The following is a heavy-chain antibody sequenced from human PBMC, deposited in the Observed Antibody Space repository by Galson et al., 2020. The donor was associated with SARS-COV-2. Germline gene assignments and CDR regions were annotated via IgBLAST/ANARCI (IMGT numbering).Heavy chain of an antibody. CDR1: GGSFSGYL. CDR2: IKHSGGT. Sequence: ETLSLTCSVYGGSFSGYLWSWIRQSPGKGLEWIGEIKHSGGTNYNPSLKSRVTISRDTSKNQFSLKLSSVTAADTAVYYCARGRTDISMIVVVITAGSYYFDSWGQGNLVTVSS. D-gene: IGHD3-22*01. V-gene: IGHV4-34*01. J-gene: IGHJ4*02. CDR3: ARGRTDISMIVVVITAGSYYFDS.